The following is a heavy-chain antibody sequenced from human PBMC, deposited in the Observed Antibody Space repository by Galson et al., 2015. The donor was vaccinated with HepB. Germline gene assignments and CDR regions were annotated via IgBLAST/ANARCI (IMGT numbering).Heavy chain of an antibody. V-gene: IGHV3-30*03. D-gene: IGHD3-22*01. CDR2: ISYDGSNK. Sequence: SLRLSCAASGFTFSSYGMHWVRQAPGKGLEWVAVISYDGSNKYYADSVKGRFTISRDNSKNTLYLQMNSLRAEDTAVYYCARTQYYYDSSGYYSRGYFQHWGQGTLVTVSS. CDR3: ARTQYYYDSSGYYSRGYFQH. CDR1: GFTFSSYG. J-gene: IGHJ1*01.